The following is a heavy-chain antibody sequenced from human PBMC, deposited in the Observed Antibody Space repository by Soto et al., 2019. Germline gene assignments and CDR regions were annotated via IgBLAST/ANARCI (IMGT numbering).Heavy chain of an antibody. Sequence: QVQLVESGGGVVQPGRSLRLSCAASGFTFSSYGMHWVRQAPGKGLEWVAVIWYDGSNKYYAEYVKGRFTISRDNSKNTLYLKMNSLKAEDTAVYYCARESTGSYISWFDPWGQGTLVTLSS. J-gene: IGHJ5*02. CDR3: ARESTGSYISWFDP. CDR2: IWYDGSNK. CDR1: GFTFSSYG. D-gene: IGHD3-10*01. V-gene: IGHV3-33*01.